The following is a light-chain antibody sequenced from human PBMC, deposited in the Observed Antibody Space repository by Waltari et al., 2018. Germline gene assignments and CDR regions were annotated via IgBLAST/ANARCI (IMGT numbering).Light chain of an antibody. V-gene: IGLV2-8*01. J-gene: IGLJ2*01. CDR1: SNAVAPYHY. CDR3: SSFAGNNNVV. Sequence: QSALTQPPPASGSPGQSVTIPCTGTSNAVAPYHYVSWYQHHPGKAPKLMIYAVSMRPSGVPDRFSGSKSDNTASLTVSGLQAEDEADYYCSSFAGNNNVVFGGGTKLTVL. CDR2: AVS.